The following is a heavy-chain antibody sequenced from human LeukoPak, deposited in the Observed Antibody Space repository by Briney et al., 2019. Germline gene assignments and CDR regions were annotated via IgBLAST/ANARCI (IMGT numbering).Heavy chain of an antibody. CDR1: GGSISSSSYY. CDR2: IYYSGST. V-gene: IGHV4-39*01. CDR3: ARGQTYYQPRWFDP. J-gene: IGHJ5*02. Sequence: SETLSLTCTVSGGSISSSSYYWGWIRQPPGKGLEWIGSIYYSGSTYYNPSLKSRVTISVDTSKNQFSLKLSSVTAADTAVYYCARGQTYYQPRWFDPWGQGTLVTVSS. D-gene: IGHD3-10*01.